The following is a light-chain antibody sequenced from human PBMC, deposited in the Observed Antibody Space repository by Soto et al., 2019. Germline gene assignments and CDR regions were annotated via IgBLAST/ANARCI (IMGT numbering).Light chain of an antibody. V-gene: IGKV1-6*02. CDR1: QGIGND. CDR2: DAS. CDR3: LQDYNYPYT. J-gene: IGKJ2*01. Sequence: AIQMTQSPSSLSASVGDRVTITCRASQGIGNDLAWYQQKPGKAHKFLIYDASILQSGVPSRFSGSGSGTDFTLTIGSLQPEDFATYYCLQDYNYPYTLGQGTKLEIK.